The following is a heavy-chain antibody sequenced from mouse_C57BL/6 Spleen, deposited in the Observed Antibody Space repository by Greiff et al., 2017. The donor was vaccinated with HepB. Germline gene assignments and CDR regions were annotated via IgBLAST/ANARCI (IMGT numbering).Heavy chain of an antibody. D-gene: IGHD1-1*02. Sequence: QVQLQQPGAELVMPGASVKLSCKASGYTFTSYWMHWVKQRPGQGLEWIGEIDPSDSYTNYNQKFKGKSTLTVDKSSSTAYMQLSSLTSEDSAVYYCARGGSPGAMDYWGQGTSVTVSS. CDR2: IDPSDSYT. CDR1: GYTFTSYW. J-gene: IGHJ4*01. CDR3: ARGGSPGAMDY. V-gene: IGHV1-69*01.